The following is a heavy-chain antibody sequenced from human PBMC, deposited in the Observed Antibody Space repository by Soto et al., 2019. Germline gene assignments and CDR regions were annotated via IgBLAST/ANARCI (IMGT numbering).Heavy chain of an antibody. CDR3: ARDTGSGDWYRPYLKMAV. CDR1: GYSFITHG. CDR2: IYAGNGDT. V-gene: IGHV1-3*01. J-gene: IGHJ6*02. D-gene: IGHD3-10*01. Sequence: GPSVKVSCKASGYSFITHGLHWVRQAPGQRLEWMGWIYAGNGDTKYSQNFQGRVSITRDTPASTAYWELSSAKSEDTAVYYCARDTGSGDWYRPYLKMAVWGQGTTVNV.